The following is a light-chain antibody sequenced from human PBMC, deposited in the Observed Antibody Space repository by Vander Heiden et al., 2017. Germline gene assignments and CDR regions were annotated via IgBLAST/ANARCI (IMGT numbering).Light chain of an antibody. CDR1: QSISTW. V-gene: IGKV1-5*03. CDR3: QQYNSDYHYYT. J-gene: IGKJ2*01. CDR2: RAS. Sequence: DIQMTQSPSTLSASVGDRVTITCRASQSISTWLAWYQLKPGKAPKLLIYRASNLESGVPSRFSGRGSRTEFTLTITSLQPDDFAPYYSQQYNSDYHYYTFSQGTMLELK.